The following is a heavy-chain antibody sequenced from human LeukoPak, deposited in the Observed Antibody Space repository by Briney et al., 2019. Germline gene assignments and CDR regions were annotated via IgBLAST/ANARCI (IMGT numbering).Heavy chain of an antibody. CDR2: IYASGST. Sequence: SETLSLTCTVSGDSLSGSYWSWIRQPAGKGLEWIGRIYASGSTAYNASPKSRVTMSVDTSKNQFSLRLTSVTAADTAVYYCAKVGLNWGSDWYFDLWGRGTLVTVSS. J-gene: IGHJ2*01. CDR3: AKVGLNWGSDWYFDL. CDR1: GDSLSGSY. V-gene: IGHV4-4*07. D-gene: IGHD7-27*01.